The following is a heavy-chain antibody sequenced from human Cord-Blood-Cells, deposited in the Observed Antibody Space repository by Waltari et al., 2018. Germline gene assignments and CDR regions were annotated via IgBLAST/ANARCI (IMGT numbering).Heavy chain of an antibody. CDR2: SSGSGGST. J-gene: IGHJ4*02. D-gene: IGHD5-18*01. Sequence: EVQLLESGGGLVQPGGSLRLSCAASGFTFSSYAMSWVRQAPGKGLEWVSASSGSGGSTYYADAVKGRFTNSRDNSKNTLYLQMNSLRAEETAVYYCAKDPLGYSYGYYFDYWGQGTLVTVSS. V-gene: IGHV3-23*01. CDR1: GFTFSSYA. CDR3: AKDPLGYSYGYYFDY.